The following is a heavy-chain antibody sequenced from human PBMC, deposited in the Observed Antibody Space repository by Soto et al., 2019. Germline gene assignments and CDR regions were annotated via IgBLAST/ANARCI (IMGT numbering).Heavy chain of an antibody. D-gene: IGHD4-17*01. CDR3: AKMDWDYGGNSLGGYFDY. CDR1: GFTFSSYA. V-gene: IGHV3-23*01. Sequence: EVQLLESGGGLVQPGGSLRLSCAASGFTFSSYAMSWVRQAPGKGLEWVSAISGSGGSTYYADSVKGRFTISRDNSKNTLYLQMNSLRAEDTAVYYCAKMDWDYGGNSLGGYFDYWGQGTLVTVSS. CDR2: ISGSGGST. J-gene: IGHJ4*02.